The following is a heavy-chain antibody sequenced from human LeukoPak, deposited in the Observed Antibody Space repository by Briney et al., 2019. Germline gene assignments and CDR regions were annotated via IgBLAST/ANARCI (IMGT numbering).Heavy chain of an antibody. CDR1: GYTFTGYY. CDR3: ARDQVLWFGELSRWFDP. J-gene: IGHJ5*02. Sequence: GASVNVSCKASGYTFTGYYMHWVRQAPGQGLEWMGWINPNCGGTNYAQKFQGRVTMTRDTSISTAYMELSRLRSDDTAVYYCARDQVLWFGELSRWFDPWGQGTLVTVSS. CDR2: INPNCGGT. D-gene: IGHD3-10*01. V-gene: IGHV1-2*02.